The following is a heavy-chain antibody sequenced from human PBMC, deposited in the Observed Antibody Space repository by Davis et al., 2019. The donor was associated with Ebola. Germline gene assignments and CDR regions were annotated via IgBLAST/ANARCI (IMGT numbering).Heavy chain of an antibody. Sequence: GSLRLSCTVSGCPISSYYWSWIRQPPGKGLEWIGYIYYSGSTNYNPSLKSRVTISVDTSKNQFSLKLSSVTAADTAVYYCAREHVATRHEHYYYYGMDVWGQGTTVTVSS. CDR2: IYYSGST. CDR1: GCPISSYY. D-gene: IGHD5-12*01. CDR3: AREHVATRHEHYYYYGMDV. V-gene: IGHV4-59*01. J-gene: IGHJ6*02.